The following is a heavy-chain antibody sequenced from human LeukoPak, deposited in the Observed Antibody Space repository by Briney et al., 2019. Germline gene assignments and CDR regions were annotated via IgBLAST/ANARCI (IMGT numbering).Heavy chain of an antibody. CDR1: GGSISSYY. CDR2: IYYSGST. J-gene: IGHJ4*02. V-gene: IGHV4-59*08. Sequence: SETLSLTCPVSGGSISSYYWSWIRQPPGKGLEWIGYIYYSGSTNYNPSLKSRVTISVDTSKNQFSLKLSSVTAADTAVYYCARSGGAYDSSGYFGYWGQGTLVTVSS. CDR3: ARSGGAYDSSGYFGY. D-gene: IGHD3-22*01.